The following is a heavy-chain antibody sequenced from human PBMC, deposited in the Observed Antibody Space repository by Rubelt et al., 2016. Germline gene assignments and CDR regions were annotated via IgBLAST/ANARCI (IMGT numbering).Heavy chain of an antibody. Sequence: EVELVESGGGLVKPGGSLRLSCAASGFTFSYYSMNWVRQAPGKGLEWVSVIYSGGSTYYAESGKGRFTISRHKSKNTLYLQMNSLRAEDTAVYYCARVSISGFDYWGQGTLVTVSS. CDR1: GFTFSYYS. CDR3: ARVSISGFDY. J-gene: IGHJ4*02. D-gene: IGHD3-10*01. V-gene: IGHV3-53*04. CDR2: IYSGGST.